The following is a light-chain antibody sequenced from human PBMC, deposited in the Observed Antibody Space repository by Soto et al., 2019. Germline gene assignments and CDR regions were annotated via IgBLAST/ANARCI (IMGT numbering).Light chain of an antibody. CDR2: DAS. CDR1: RSVDNY. J-gene: IGKJ1*01. V-gene: IGKV3-11*01. CDR3: QQRDNWPQT. Sequence: EIVRTQSPATLYLSPGERATLSFRATRSVDNYLAWYQQKPGQAPRLLIYDASNRAPCIPARFNGSRSGTHFTLTLSSLEPEDFSSYYCQQRDNWPQTFGQGTIVEIK.